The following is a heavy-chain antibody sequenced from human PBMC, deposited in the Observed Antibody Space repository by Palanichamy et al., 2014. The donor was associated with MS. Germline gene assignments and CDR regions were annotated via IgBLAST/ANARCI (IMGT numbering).Heavy chain of an antibody. V-gene: IGHV1-3*01. Sequence: QVQLVQSGAEVKKPGASVKLSCKASGYIFTDYAIQWVRQAPGQGLVWVGWINPGTGKTQYSQKFLGRVTISRDTSASAAFLEMGSLKSEDTAVYYCARRGFNDFWGQGTLVTVSS. CDR3: ARRGFNDF. J-gene: IGHJ4*02. CDR1: GYIFTDYA. CDR2: INPGTGKT.